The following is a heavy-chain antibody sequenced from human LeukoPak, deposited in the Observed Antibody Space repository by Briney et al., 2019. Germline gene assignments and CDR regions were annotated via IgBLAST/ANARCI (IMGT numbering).Heavy chain of an antibody. CDR1: GYTFTSYG. CDR2: ISAYNGNT. J-gene: IGHJ4*02. V-gene: IGHV1-18*01. Sequence: GASVKVSCKASGYTFTSYGISWVRQAPGQGLEWMGWISAYNGNTNYAQKFQGRVTMTRDTSISTAYMELSRLRSDDTAVYYCARLGILTGYYNNYYFDYWGQGTLVTVSS. CDR3: ARLGILTGYYNNYYFDY. D-gene: IGHD3-9*01.